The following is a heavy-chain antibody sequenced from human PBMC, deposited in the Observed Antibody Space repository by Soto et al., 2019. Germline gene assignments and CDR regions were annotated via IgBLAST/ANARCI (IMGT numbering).Heavy chain of an antibody. D-gene: IGHD4-17*01. V-gene: IGHV4-31*03. CDR1: GGSVNNANYF. J-gene: IGHJ6*02. Sequence: QVRLEESGPGLVKPSETLSLICSVSGGSVNNANYFWNWIRHHPENGLEWIGYIYYSGSTRYNPSFKTRATLSIDTSKNQFSLRLNSVTVAETAVYFGARDADYGGSRGGMDVWGRGTTVTVSS. CDR3: ARDADYGGSRGGMDV. CDR2: IYYSGST.